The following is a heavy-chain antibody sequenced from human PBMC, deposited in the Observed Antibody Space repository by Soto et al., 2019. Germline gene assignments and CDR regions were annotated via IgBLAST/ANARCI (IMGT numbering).Heavy chain of an antibody. CDR3: ASGIQLWLRRINNGYSG. Sequence: QVQLVQSGAEVKKPESSVKVSCKAPGGTFSTYAISWVRQAPGQGLEWMGGIIPMFGTANYAQRFQDRVTITADESTHTVYMELSSLRSEDTAVYCCASGIQLWLRRINNGYSGWGQGTLVTVSS. J-gene: IGHJ4*02. V-gene: IGHV1-69*12. D-gene: IGHD5-18*01. CDR1: GGTFSTYA. CDR2: IIPMFGTA.